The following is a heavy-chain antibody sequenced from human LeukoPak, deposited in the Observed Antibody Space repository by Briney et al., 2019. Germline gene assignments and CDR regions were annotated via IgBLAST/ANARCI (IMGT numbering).Heavy chain of an antibody. D-gene: IGHD3-16*01. CDR3: ARGGALYGRWDV. V-gene: IGHV1-8*02. CDR1: GYTFTAFY. CDR2: MNPNSGNT. J-gene: IGHJ6*04. Sequence: AASVKVSCKASGYTFTAFYVHWVRQAPGQGLEWMGWMNPNSGNTGYAQKFQGRVTMTRNTSISTAYMELSSLRSEDTAVYYCARGGALYGRWDVWGKGTTVTVSS.